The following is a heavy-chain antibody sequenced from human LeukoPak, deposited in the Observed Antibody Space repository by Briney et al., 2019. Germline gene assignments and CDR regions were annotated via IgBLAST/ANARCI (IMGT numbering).Heavy chain of an antibody. CDR1: GFTFSSYW. Sequence: GGSLRLSCAASGFTFSSYWMSWVRQAPGKGLEWVANIKQDGSEKYYVDSVKGRFTISRDNSKNTLYLQMNSLRAEDTAVYYCAKVAVSSGYYPHWGQGTLVTVSS. J-gene: IGHJ4*02. CDR2: IKQDGSEK. V-gene: IGHV3-7*03. D-gene: IGHD3-22*01. CDR3: AKVAVSSGYYPH.